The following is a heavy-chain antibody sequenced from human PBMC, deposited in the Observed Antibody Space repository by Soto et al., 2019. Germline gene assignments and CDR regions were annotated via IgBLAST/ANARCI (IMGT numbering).Heavy chain of an antibody. CDR3: ARLVPGITMVRGSNRGAFDI. J-gene: IGHJ3*02. CDR2: IYYSGST. Sequence: QLQLQESGPGLVKPSETLSLTCTVSGGSISSSSYYWGWIRQPPGKGLEWIGSIYYSGSTYYNPSLKSRVTIAVDTSKTLCSLKLSSVTAADTAVYYCARLVPGITMVRGSNRGAFDIWCQGTMVTVSS. V-gene: IGHV4-39*01. CDR1: GGSISSSSYY. D-gene: IGHD3-10*01.